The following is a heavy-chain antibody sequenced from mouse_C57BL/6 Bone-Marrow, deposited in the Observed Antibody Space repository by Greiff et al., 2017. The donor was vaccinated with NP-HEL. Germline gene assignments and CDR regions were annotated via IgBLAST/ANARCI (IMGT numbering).Heavy chain of an antibody. Sequence: QVQLQQPGAELARPGASVKLSCKASGYTFTSYGISWVKQRTGQGLEWIGEIYPRSGNTYYNEKFKGKATLTADKSSSTAYMELRSLTSEDSAVYFCARGRGHSGAFAYWGQGTLVTVSA. CDR2: IYPRSGNT. D-gene: IGHD1-2*01. V-gene: IGHV1-81*01. CDR3: ARGRGHSGAFAY. CDR1: GYTFTSYG. J-gene: IGHJ3*01.